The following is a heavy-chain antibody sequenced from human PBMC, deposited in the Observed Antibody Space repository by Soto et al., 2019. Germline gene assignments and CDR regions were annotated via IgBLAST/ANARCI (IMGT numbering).Heavy chain of an antibody. D-gene: IGHD3-3*01. CDR2: ISYDSGAI. CDR3: ARDRYSYYDFWSGSLPYYYYGMDV. CDR1: GFTFGHYA. Sequence: GGSLRLSCAASGFTFGHYAMHWVRQAPGKGLEWVSGISYDSGAIDYADSVKGRFTISRDNTRNSLFLQLNSLRTDDTAFYYCARDRYSYYDFWSGSLPYYYYGMDVWGQGTTVTVSS. V-gene: IGHV3-9*01. J-gene: IGHJ6*02.